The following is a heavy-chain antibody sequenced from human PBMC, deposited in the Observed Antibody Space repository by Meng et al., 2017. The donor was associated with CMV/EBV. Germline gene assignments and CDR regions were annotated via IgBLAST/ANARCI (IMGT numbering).Heavy chain of an antibody. J-gene: IGHJ4*02. Sequence: SVKVSCKASRGTFSSYAISWVRQAPGQGLEWMGGIIPILGIANYAQKFQGRVTITADKSTSTAYMELSSLRSEDTAVYYCARGPTIFGVVTSFDYWGQGTLVTVSS. D-gene: IGHD3-3*01. CDR3: ARGPTIFGVVTSFDY. CDR1: RGTFSSYA. CDR2: IIPILGIA. V-gene: IGHV1-69*10.